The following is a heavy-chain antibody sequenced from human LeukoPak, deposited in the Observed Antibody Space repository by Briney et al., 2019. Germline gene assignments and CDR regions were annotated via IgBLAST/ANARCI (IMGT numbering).Heavy chain of an antibody. CDR2: ISSSSYI. J-gene: IGHJ4*02. CDR3: ARVARDYYDSSGYYYFDY. CDR1: GFTFSSYS. Sequence: GGSLRLSCAASGFTFSSYSMNWVRQAPGKGLEWVSSISSSSYIYYADSVKGRFTISRDNAKNSLYLQMNSLRAEDTAVYYCARVARDYYDSSGYYYFDYWGQGTLVTVSS. D-gene: IGHD3-22*01. V-gene: IGHV3-21*01.